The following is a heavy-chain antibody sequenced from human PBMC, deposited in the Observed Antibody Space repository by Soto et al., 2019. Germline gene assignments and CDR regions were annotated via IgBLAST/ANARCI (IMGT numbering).Heavy chain of an antibody. CDR2: IFSDNER. CDR3: ARMKVDSYQFYYAMDV. V-gene: IGHV2-26*01. D-gene: IGHD3-9*01. J-gene: IGHJ6*02. Sequence: SGPTLVNPTQTLTLTCTFSGFSLSTSGVAVSWIRQPPGKALEWLAHIFSDNERSYSTSLQGRLTISKDTSGSQVVLSMTNVDPVDTATYYCARMKVDSYQFYYAMDVWGQGTTVTVSS. CDR1: GFSLSTSGVA.